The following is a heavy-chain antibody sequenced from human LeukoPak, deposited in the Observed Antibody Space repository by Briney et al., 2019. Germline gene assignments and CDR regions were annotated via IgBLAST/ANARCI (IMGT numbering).Heavy chain of an antibody. V-gene: IGHV1-18*01. Sequence: ASVKVSCKASGYTFTGYGISWVRQAPGQWLEWMGWISAYNGNTNYAQKLQGRVTITTDTPTSTAYMELRSLRSDDTAVYYFARYSSSWREYNWFVPWGQGTLVTVSS. CDR3: ARYSSSWREYNWFVP. D-gene: IGHD6-13*01. J-gene: IGHJ5*02. CDR2: ISAYNGNT. CDR1: GYTFTGYG.